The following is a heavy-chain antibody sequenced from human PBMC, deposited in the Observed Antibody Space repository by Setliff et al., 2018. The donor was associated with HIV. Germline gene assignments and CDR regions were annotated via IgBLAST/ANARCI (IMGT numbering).Heavy chain of an antibody. CDR1: GGSITSYY. CDR2: IYYNGGT. J-gene: IGHJ4*02. V-gene: IGHV4-59*01. CDR3: ARERPQSHFFDY. Sequence: PSETLSLTCTVSGGSITSYYWSWIRQTLGKRLEYIGYIYYNGGTNYNPSLKSRVTISLDTSKNQFSLSLRSVTAADTAVYFCARERPQSHFFDYWGQGTLVTVSS. D-gene: IGHD6-19*01.